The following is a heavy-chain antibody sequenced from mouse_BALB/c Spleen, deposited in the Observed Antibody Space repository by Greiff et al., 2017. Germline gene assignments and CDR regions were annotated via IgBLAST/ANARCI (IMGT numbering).Heavy chain of an antibody. CDR3: ARWDDGYYWAMDV. J-gene: IGHJ4*01. CDR1: GYTFTSYT. CDR2: INPSSGDT. V-gene: IGHV1-4*02. D-gene: IGHD2-3*01. Sequence: LQESAAELARPGASVKMSCKASGYTFTSYTMHWVKQRPGQGLEWIGYINPSSGDTEYNQKFKDKTTLTADKSSSTAYLQLSSLTSEDSAVYYYARWDDGYYWAMDVWGEGTSVTVSS.